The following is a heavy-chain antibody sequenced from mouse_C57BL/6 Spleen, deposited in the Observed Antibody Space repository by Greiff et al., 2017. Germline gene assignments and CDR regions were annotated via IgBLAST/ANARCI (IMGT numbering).Heavy chain of an antibody. J-gene: IGHJ3*01. CDR2: INPSSGYT. D-gene: IGHD2-3*01. V-gene: IGHV1-4*01. CDR1: GYTFTSYT. CDR3: ASHDVYYAWFAY. Sequence: QVQLQQSGAELARPGASVKMSCKASGYTFTSYTMHWVKQRPGQGLEWIGYINPSSGYTKYNQKFKDKATLTADKSSSTAYMQLSSLTSEDSAVYYCASHDVYYAWFAYWGQGTLVTVSA.